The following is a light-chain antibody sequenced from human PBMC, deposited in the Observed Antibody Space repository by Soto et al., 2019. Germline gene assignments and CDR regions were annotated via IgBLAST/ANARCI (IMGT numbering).Light chain of an antibody. CDR3: QQFHSFSRT. V-gene: IGKV1-5*01. Sequence: DIQMTQSPSTLSASVGDRVTITCRASQNINSWLAWYQQKPGKAPNLLIYDASTLESGVPSRFSGSGSGTEFTLTISSLQPEDFATDYCQQFHSFSRTFGQGTKVEVK. CDR1: QNINSW. CDR2: DAS. J-gene: IGKJ1*01.